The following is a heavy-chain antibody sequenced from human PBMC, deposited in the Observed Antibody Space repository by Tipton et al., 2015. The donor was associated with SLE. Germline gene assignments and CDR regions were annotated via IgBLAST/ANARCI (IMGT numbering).Heavy chain of an antibody. J-gene: IGHJ3*02. D-gene: IGHD6-19*01. CDR3: ARGGSGWYIAFDI. V-gene: IGHV3-23*01. CDR1: GFTFSSYA. CDR2: ISGSGGST. Sequence: SLRLSCAASGFTFSSYAMSWVRQAPGKGLEWVSAISGSGGSTYYADSVKGRFTISRDNAKNSLYLQMNSLRAEDTAVYYCARGGSGWYIAFDIWGQGTMVTVSS.